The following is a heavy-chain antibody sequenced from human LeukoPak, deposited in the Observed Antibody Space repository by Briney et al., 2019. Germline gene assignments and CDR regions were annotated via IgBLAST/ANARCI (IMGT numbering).Heavy chain of an antibody. J-gene: IGHJ4*02. D-gene: IGHD6-13*01. V-gene: IGHV3-30*18. Sequence: GGSLRLSCAVSGFTFSSYGMHWVRQAPGKGLEWVAVMSFDGSDKYYADSVKGRFTISRDNSRNTLYLQMNSLRAEDTAVYSCAKEGSSWSAYFDFWGQGTLVTVSS. CDR1: GFTFSSYG. CDR3: AKEGSSWSAYFDF. CDR2: MSFDGSDK.